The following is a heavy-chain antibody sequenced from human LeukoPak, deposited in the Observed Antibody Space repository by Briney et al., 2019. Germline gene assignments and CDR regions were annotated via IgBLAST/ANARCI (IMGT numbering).Heavy chain of an antibody. D-gene: IGHD1-26*01. CDR3: ARDRIVGATIDY. CDR2: ISSSSSYI. CDR1: GFTFSSYA. Sequence: GGSLRLSCAVSGFTFSSYAMNWVRQAPGKGLEWVSSISSSSSYIYYADSVKGRFTISRDNAKNSPYLQMNSLRAEDTAVYYCARDRIVGATIDYWGQGTLVTVSS. V-gene: IGHV3-21*01. J-gene: IGHJ4*02.